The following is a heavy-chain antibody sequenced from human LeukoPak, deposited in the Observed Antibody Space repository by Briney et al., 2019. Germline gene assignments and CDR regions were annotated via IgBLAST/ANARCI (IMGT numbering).Heavy chain of an antibody. D-gene: IGHD2-2*01. V-gene: IGHV3-15*01. CDR1: GFSVNSYY. CDR2: IKSKTDGGTT. CDR3: AKDVVPAARSPHWFDP. J-gene: IGHJ5*02. Sequence: GGSLRLSCAASGFSVNSYYMSWVRQAPGRGLEWVGRIKSKTDGGTTDYADSVKGRFTISRDNSKNTLYLQMNSLRAEDTAVYYCAKDVVPAARSPHWFDPWGQGTLVTVSS.